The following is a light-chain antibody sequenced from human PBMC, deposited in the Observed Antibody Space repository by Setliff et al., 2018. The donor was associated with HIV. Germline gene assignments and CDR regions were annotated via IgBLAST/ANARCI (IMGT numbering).Light chain of an antibody. CDR3: SSYTSSSTRV. CDR2: EVS. J-gene: IGLJ1*01. V-gene: IGLV2-14*01. Sequence: SVLTQPASVSGSPGQSITISCTGTSSDVGGSNYVSWYQQHPGKAPKLMIYEVSNRPSGVSNRFSGSKSGNTASLTISGLQAEDEADYYCSSYTSSSTRVFGTGTKVTVL. CDR1: SSDVGGSNY.